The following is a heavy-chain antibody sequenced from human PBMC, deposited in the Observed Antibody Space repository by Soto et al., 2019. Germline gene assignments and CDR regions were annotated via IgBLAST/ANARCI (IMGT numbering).Heavy chain of an antibody. V-gene: IGHV3-33*01. Sequence: QVQLVESGGGVVQPGRSLRLSCAASGFTFSSYGMHWVSQAPGKGLEWVAVIWYDGSNKYYADSVKGRFTISRDNSKNTLYLQMNSLRAEDTAVYYCARDLNYYGSGSYYSYYFYYWGQGTLVTVSS. CDR1: GFTFSSYG. CDR2: IWYDGSNK. D-gene: IGHD3-10*01. J-gene: IGHJ4*02. CDR3: ARDLNYYGSGSYYSYYFYY.